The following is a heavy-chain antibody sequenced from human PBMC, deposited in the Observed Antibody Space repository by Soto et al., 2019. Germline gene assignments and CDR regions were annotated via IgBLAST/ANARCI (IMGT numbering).Heavy chain of an antibody. V-gene: IGHV3-53*01. Sequence: EVQLVESGGGLIQPGGSLRLSCAASGFTVSSSYMSWVRQAPGKGPEWVSIMYSGGTTYYADSVRGRFTISRDNAKNTLYLQMIRLVAHDTAVYYCARDWGSTSLPHYGMDVWGQGTTVTVSS. D-gene: IGHD3-16*01. J-gene: IGHJ6*02. CDR2: MYSGGTT. CDR3: ARDWGSTSLPHYGMDV. CDR1: GFTVSSSY.